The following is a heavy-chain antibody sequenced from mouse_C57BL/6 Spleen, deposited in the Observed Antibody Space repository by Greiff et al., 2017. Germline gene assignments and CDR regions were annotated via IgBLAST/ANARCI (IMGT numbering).Heavy chain of an antibody. CDR1: GYTFTSYG. Sequence: QVHVKQSGAELARPGASVKLSCKASGYTFTSYGISWVKQRTGQGLEWIGEIYPRSGNTYYNEKFKGKATLTADKSSSTAYMELRSLTSEDSAVYFCARRGIYYDYGGDYWGQGTTLTVSS. V-gene: IGHV1-81*01. D-gene: IGHD2-4*01. CDR3: ARRGIYYDYGGDY. J-gene: IGHJ2*01. CDR2: IYPRSGNT.